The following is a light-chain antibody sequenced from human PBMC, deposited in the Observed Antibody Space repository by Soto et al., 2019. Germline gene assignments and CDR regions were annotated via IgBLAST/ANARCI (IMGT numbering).Light chain of an antibody. V-gene: IGKV3D-20*02. CDR2: GAS. Sequence: EIVLTQSPGTLSLSPGERATLSCRAGQSVSSTYLAWYQQKPGQAPGLLLYGASNRASGIPDRFAGSGSGTDFTLTISRLEPEDFAVYYCQQLTDWPPQWTFGQGTKVDIK. CDR3: QQLTDWPPQWT. CDR1: QSVSSTY. J-gene: IGKJ1*01.